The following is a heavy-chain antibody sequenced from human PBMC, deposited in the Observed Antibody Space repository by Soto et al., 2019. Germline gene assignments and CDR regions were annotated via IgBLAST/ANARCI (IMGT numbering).Heavy chain of an antibody. Sequence: PGGALRLSCAASGFTFSSYAISWVRQAPGKGLERVSGISGSGTNTYYADSVKGRLIISRDNCNNTLFLQMNGLRAEDTAVYYCAKPSGDDCPDWGQGALVTAS. CDR1: GFTFSSYA. V-gene: IGHV3-23*01. J-gene: IGHJ4*02. CDR2: ISGSGTNT. CDR3: AKPSGDDCPD. D-gene: IGHD2-21*02.